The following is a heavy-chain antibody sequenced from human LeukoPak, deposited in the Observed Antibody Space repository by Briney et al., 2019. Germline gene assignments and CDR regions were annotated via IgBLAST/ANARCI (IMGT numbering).Heavy chain of an antibody. CDR1: GFTFSRYS. V-gene: IGHV3-21*03. CDR3: ASWYCEIDY. Sequence: SMRLSSAASGFTFSRYSMNWVRQAPGKGLEWVSSISSSSSYIYYADSVKGRFTISRDNAKNSLYLQMNSLRAGDTAVYYCASWYCEIDYWGKGNLVTVSS. CDR2: ISSSSSYI. J-gene: IGHJ4*02. D-gene: IGHD6-13*01.